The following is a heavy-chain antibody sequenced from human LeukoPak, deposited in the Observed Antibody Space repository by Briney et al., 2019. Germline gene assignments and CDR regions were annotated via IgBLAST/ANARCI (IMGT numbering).Heavy chain of an antibody. CDR2: ISGSGGST. Sequence: GGSLRLSCAASGFTFSSYAMSWVRQAPGKGLEWVSAISGSGGSTYYAYSVKGLFTISRDYSKNTLHLQMNSLRAEDTAVYYCAKSQQIFGVVIGYWGKGTLVTV. CDR1: GFTFSSYA. V-gene: IGHV3-23*01. J-gene: IGHJ4*02. D-gene: IGHD3-3*01. CDR3: AKSQQIFGVVIGY.